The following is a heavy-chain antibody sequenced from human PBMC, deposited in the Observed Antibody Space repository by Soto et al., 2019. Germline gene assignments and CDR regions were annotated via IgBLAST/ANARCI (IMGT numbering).Heavy chain of an antibody. J-gene: IGHJ6*02. CDR2: IYSGGST. CDR3: ARDTYNYDSSKDV. D-gene: IGHD3-22*01. V-gene: IGHV3-66*01. CDR1: GFTVSTNY. Sequence: GGSLRLSCAASGFTVSTNYMSWVRQAPGKGLEWVSVIYSGGSTYYADSVKGRFTISRDNSKNTLYLQTNSLRAEDTAVYYCARDTYNYDSSKDVWGQGTTVTVSS.